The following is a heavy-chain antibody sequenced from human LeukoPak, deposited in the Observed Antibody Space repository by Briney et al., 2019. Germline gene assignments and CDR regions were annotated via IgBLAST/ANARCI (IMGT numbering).Heavy chain of an antibody. D-gene: IGHD1-14*01. CDR3: ARQPIGPYYFDY. CDR1: GASVSNYY. CDR2: IYNGGSA. Sequence: NPSETLSLTCTVSGASVSNYYWSWIRQPAGKGLEWIGRIYNGGSANYNPSLQSRISMSVDTSKNQFSLRLKSVTAADTALYYCARQPIGPYYFDYWGQGTLVPVSS. J-gene: IGHJ4*02. V-gene: IGHV4-4*07.